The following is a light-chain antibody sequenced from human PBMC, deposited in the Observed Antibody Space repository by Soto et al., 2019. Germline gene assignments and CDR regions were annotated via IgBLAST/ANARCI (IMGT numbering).Light chain of an antibody. CDR2: GNN. Sequence: QSVLTQPPPASGTPGQRFTISFSGSGSSIGTNTVNWYRQLPGTAPKLLIYGNNQRPSGVPDRFSGSKSGTSASLAISGLQSVDEADYYCAAWDGSLNNVLFGGGTKVTVL. V-gene: IGLV1-44*01. J-gene: IGLJ2*01. CDR3: AAWDGSLNNVL. CDR1: GSSIGTNT.